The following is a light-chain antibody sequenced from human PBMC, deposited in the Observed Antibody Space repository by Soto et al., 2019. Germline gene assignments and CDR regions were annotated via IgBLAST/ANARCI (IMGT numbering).Light chain of an antibody. J-gene: IGKJ1*01. CDR1: QGIRTD. V-gene: IGKV1-17*01. CDR3: LQHNSYPRT. Sequence: DIQMTQSPSSLSASVGDRVTINCRASQGIRTDLGWYQQKPGKAPKRLIYSASSLQSGVPSRFSGSGSGTEFTLTISSLQPEDFATYYCLQHNSYPRTFGQGTKVDIK. CDR2: SAS.